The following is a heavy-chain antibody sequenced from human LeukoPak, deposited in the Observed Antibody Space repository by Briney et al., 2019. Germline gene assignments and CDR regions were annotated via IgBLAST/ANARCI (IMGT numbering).Heavy chain of an antibody. CDR3: ARATYYFDY. Sequence: SETLSLTCAVSGGSISSGGYSWSWIRQPPGKGLEWIGYIYHSGSTYYNPSLKSRVTISVDRSKNQFSLKLSSVTAADTAVYYCARATYYFDYWGQGTLVTVSS. J-gene: IGHJ4*02. CDR2: IYHSGST. CDR1: GGSISSGGYS. D-gene: IGHD3-16*01. V-gene: IGHV4-30-2*01.